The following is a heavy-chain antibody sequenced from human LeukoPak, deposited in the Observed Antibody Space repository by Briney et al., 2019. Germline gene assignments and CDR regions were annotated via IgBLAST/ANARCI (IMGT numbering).Heavy chain of an antibody. CDR2: IYYSGST. CDR1: GGSISSYY. V-gene: IGHV4-59*01. J-gene: IGHJ4*02. CDR3: ARTTTVTYYFDY. D-gene: IGHD4-17*01. Sequence: PSETLSLTCTVSGGSISSYYWSWIRQPPGEGLEGSGYIYYSGSTNCDPSLKSRVTISVDTSKNQFSLKLSPVTAADTAVYYCARTTTVTYYFDYWGQGTLVTVSS.